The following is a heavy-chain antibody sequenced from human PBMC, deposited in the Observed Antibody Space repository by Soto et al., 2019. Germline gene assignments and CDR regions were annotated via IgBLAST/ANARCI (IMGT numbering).Heavy chain of an antibody. CDR3: TRPSYSSSSYYGMDV. CDR2: IRSKANSYAT. V-gene: IGHV3-73*01. D-gene: IGHD6-6*01. CDR1: GFTFSGSA. J-gene: IGHJ6*04. Sequence: EVQLVESGGGLVQPGGSLKLSCAASGFTFSGSAMHWVRQASGKGLEWVGRIRSKANSYATAYAASVKGRFTISRDDSKNTAYLQMNSLKTEDTAVYYCTRPSYSSSSYYGMDVWGKGTTVTVSS.